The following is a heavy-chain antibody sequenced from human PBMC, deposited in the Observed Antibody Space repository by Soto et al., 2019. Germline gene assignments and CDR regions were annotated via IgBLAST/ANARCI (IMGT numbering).Heavy chain of an antibody. J-gene: IGHJ4*02. Sequence: QVQLQQWGAGLLKPSEPLSLTCAVYGGSFSGYYWSWIRQPPGKGLEWIGEINHSGSTNYNPSLKSRVTISVDTSKNQFSLKLSSVTAADTAVYYCARGGYCSGGSCYSIDYWGQGTLVTVSS. V-gene: IGHV4-34*01. CDR1: GGSFSGYY. CDR2: INHSGST. CDR3: ARGGYCSGGSCYSIDY. D-gene: IGHD2-15*01.